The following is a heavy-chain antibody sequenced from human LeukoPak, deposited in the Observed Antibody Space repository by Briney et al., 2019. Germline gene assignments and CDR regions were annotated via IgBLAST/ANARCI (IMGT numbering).Heavy chain of an antibody. Sequence: SVKVSCKASGGTFSSYAISWVRQAPGQGLEWMGGIIPIFGTANYAQKFQGRVTITADESTSTAYMELSSLRSEDAAVYYCARVLYDSSGYYYLDYWGQGTLVTVSS. V-gene: IGHV1-69*13. CDR1: GGTFSSYA. CDR3: ARVLYDSSGYYYLDY. CDR2: IIPIFGTA. J-gene: IGHJ4*02. D-gene: IGHD3-22*01.